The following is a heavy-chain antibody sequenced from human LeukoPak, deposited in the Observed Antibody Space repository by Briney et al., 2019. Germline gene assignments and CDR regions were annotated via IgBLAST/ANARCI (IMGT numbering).Heavy chain of an antibody. CDR2: ISSNGGST. Sequence: PGGSLRLSCSASGFTFSSYAMHWVRQAPGKGLEFVSGISSNGGSTYYADSVKARFTISRDNSKNALYLQMSSLRAEDTAVYYCARDGLGYSYGNRFAFDIWGQGTMVTVSS. CDR1: GFTFSSYA. D-gene: IGHD5-18*01. J-gene: IGHJ3*02. V-gene: IGHV3-64D*06. CDR3: ARDGLGYSYGNRFAFDI.